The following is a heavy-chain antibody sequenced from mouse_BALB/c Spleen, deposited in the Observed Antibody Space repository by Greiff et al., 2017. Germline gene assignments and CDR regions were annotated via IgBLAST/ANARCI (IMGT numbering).Heavy chain of an antibody. Sequence: QVQLKESGAELVRPGSSVKISCKASGYAFSSYWMNWVKQRPGQGLEWIGQIYPGDGDTNYNGKFKGKATLTADKSSSTAYMQLSSLTSEDSAVYFCARMEYGNYSFAYWGQGTLVTVSA. CDR3: ARMEYGNYSFAY. D-gene: IGHD2-10*02. CDR1: GYAFSSYW. V-gene: IGHV1-80*01. CDR2: IYPGDGDT. J-gene: IGHJ3*01.